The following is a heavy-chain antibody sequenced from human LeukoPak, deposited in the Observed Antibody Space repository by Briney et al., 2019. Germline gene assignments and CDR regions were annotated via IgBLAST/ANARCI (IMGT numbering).Heavy chain of an antibody. Sequence: GGSLRLSCAASGFTFSSYAMHWVRQAPGKGLEWVAVISYDGSNKYYADSVKGRFTFSRDNSKNTLCLQMNSLRAEDTAVYYCARGMVGSWGLDDAFDIWGQGTMVTVSS. CDR2: ISYDGSNK. CDR1: GFTFSSYA. J-gene: IGHJ3*02. D-gene: IGHD6-13*01. V-gene: IGHV3-30-3*01. CDR3: ARGMVGSWGLDDAFDI.